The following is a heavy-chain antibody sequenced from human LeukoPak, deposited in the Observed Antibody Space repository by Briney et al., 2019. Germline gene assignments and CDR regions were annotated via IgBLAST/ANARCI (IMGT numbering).Heavy chain of an antibody. J-gene: IGHJ4*02. CDR1: GGSISSSSYY. Sequence: PSETLSLTCTVSGGSISSSSYYWGWIRQPPGKGLEWIGSIYYSGSTYYNPSLKSRVTISVDTSKNQFSLKLSSVTAADTAVYYCARQGYCINGVCYRRYFDYWGQGTLVTVSS. V-gene: IGHV4-39*01. CDR2: IYYSGST. D-gene: IGHD2-8*01. CDR3: ARQGYCINGVCYRRYFDY.